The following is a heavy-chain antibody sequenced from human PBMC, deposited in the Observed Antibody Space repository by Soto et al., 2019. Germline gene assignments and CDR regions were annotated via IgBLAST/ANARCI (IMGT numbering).Heavy chain of an antibody. Sequence: EVQLVESGGGLVQPGRSLRLSCAVSGFTFNDYAMHWVRQAPGKGLEWVSGISWNSGTIGYADSVKGRFTISRDNAKNSLYLQMNSMGPEDTALYYGAKDMSGTTRGWVHYGGQGTLVTVSS. V-gene: IGHV3-9*01. CDR2: ISWNSGTI. D-gene: IGHD1-1*01. CDR1: GFTFNDYA. CDR3: AKDMSGTTRGWVHY. J-gene: IGHJ4*02.